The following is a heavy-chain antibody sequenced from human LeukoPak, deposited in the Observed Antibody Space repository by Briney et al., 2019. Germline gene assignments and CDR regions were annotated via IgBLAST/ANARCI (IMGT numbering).Heavy chain of an antibody. V-gene: IGHV1-2*02. Sequence: ASVKVSCKASGYTFTDYYIHWVRQAPGQGLEWMGWINPNSGGTNYAQKFQGRVTMTTDTSTSTAYMELRSLRSDDTAVYYCARAELYCSSTSCYLLRFDYWGQGTLVTVSS. CDR3: ARAELYCSSTSCYLLRFDY. J-gene: IGHJ4*02. CDR2: INPNSGGT. CDR1: GYTFTDYY. D-gene: IGHD2-2*01.